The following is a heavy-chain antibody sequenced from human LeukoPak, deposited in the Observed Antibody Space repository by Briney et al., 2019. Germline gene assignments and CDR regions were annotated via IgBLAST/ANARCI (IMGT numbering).Heavy chain of an antibody. CDR3: ARVLSGFGDIRVYYYMDI. Sequence: GGSLRLSCAASGFTFSTYNMNWVRQAPGKGLEWVSYISSSTNTVYYADSVKGRFTISRDNAKNSLYLQMSSLRADDTAVYYCARVLSGFGDIRVYYYMDIWGKGTTVTVSS. D-gene: IGHD3-10*01. CDR1: GFTFSTYN. J-gene: IGHJ6*03. CDR2: ISSSTNTV. V-gene: IGHV3-48*01.